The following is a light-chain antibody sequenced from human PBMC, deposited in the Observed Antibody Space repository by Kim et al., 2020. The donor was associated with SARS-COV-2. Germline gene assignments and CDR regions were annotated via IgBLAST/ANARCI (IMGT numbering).Light chain of an antibody. V-gene: IGKV1-5*01. CDR1: QSVANW. CDR2: DSS. CDR3: QQYDSFPLT. Sequence: DIQMTQSPSSLSASVGDRVTITCRSSQSVANWLAWYQQKPGIAPKILIYDSSSLASGVPSRFSGSRSGTEFTLTISALQPGDFATYYCQQYDSFPLTFGGGTKLEI. J-gene: IGKJ4*01.